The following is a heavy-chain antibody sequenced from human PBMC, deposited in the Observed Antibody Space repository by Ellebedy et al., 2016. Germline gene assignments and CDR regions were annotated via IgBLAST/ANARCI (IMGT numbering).Heavy chain of an antibody. Sequence: GGSLRLPCAASGFTFSNYWMSWLRQTPGKGLEWVANVNRDGSDKYYVDSVRGRFTISRDNAENSLFLQLDSLRADDTAVYYCVSSHRGDAFAFWGRGTAVTVSS. J-gene: IGHJ3*01. V-gene: IGHV3-7*03. CDR3: VSSHRGDAFAF. CDR1: GFTFSNYW. CDR2: VNRDGSDK.